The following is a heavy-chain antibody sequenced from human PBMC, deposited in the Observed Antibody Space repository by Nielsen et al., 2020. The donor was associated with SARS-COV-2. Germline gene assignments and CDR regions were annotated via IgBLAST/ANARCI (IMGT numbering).Heavy chain of an antibody. CDR1: GDSMSSSDYY. D-gene: IGHD3-3*02. CDR2: IYYSGIT. J-gene: IGHJ4*02. V-gene: IGHV4-39*01. CDR3: ARLNRRILTPLALASLRFDY. Sequence: SETLSLTCNVSGDSMSSSDYYWAFHRQPPGRGLEWVGSIYYSGITYYNPSLKSRVTMSVDTSKNQFSLRLNSVTAADTAVYYCARLNRRILTPLALASLRFDYWGQGSLVTVPS.